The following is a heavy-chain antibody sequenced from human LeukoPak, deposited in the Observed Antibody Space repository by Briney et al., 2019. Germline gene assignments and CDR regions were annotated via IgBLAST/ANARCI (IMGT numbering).Heavy chain of an antibody. CDR3: ARGPDDFWSGYSYPFDY. V-gene: IGHV4-34*01. Sequence: PSETLSLTCAVYGGSFSGYYWSWIRQPPGKGLEWIGEINHSGSTNYNPSLKSRVTISVDTSKNQFSLKLSSVTAADTAVYYCARGPDDFWSGYSYPFDYWGQGTLVTVSS. CDR1: GGSFSGYY. D-gene: IGHD3-3*01. J-gene: IGHJ4*02. CDR2: INHSGST.